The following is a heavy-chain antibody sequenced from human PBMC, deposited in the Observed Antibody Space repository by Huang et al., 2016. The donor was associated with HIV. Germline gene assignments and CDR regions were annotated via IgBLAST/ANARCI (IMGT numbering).Heavy chain of an antibody. J-gene: IGHJ5*02. D-gene: IGHD7-27*01. CDR1: GGSISSYY. V-gene: IGHV4-59*01. CDR3: ARSHSIHWGFNWFDP. Sequence: QVQLQESGPGLVKPSETLSLTCTVSGGSISSYYWSWIRQPPGKGLEWIGYMYYSGSTNYHPSRKSRVTISVDTSKNQFSLKLSSVTAADTAVYYCARSHSIHWGFNWFDPWGQGTLVTVSS. CDR2: MYYSGST.